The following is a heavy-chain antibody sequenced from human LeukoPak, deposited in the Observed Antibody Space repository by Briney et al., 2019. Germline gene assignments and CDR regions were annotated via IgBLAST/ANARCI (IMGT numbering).Heavy chain of an antibody. CDR1: GGTFSSYA. CDR2: IIPIFGTA. CDR3: ARGPAAGTRTLDY. D-gene: IGHD6-13*01. Sequence: GASVKVSCKASGGTFSSYAISWVRQAPGQGLEWMGGIIPIFGTANYAQKFQGRVTITADESTSTAYMELSSLRSEDTAVYYCARGPAAGTRTLDYWGQGTLVTVSS. V-gene: IGHV1-69*13. J-gene: IGHJ4*02.